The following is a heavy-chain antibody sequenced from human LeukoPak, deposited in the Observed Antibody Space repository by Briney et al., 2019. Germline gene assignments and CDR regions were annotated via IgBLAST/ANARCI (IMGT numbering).Heavy chain of an antibody. Sequence: SQTLPLTCAISGDSVSSNSAAWNWIRQSPSRGLEWLGRTYYRSKWYYDYAVAVKSRISINPDTSENQFSLQLSSVTPEDTAVYYCARDPVGGSTIFDYWGQGTLVTVSS. D-gene: IGHD1-26*01. CDR2: TYYRSKWYY. J-gene: IGHJ4*02. CDR1: GDSVSSNSAA. CDR3: ARDPVGGSTIFDY. V-gene: IGHV6-1*01.